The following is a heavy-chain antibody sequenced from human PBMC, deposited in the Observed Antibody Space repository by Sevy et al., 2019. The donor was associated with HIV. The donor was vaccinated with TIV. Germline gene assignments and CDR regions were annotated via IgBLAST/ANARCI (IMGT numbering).Heavy chain of an antibody. D-gene: IGHD4-17*01. J-gene: IGHJ5*02. V-gene: IGHV4-59*01. Sequence: SETLSLTCTVSGGSISSYYWSWIRQPPGKGLEWIGYIYYSGSTNYNPSLKSRVTISVDTSKNQFSLKLSSVTAADTAVYYCTRRVYGVANWFDPWGQGTLVTVSS. CDR2: IYYSGST. CDR3: TRRVYGVANWFDP. CDR1: GGSISSYY.